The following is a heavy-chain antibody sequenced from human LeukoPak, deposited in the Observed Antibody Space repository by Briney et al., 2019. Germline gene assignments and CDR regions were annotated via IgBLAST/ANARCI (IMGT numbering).Heavy chain of an antibody. D-gene: IGHD6-6*01. Sequence: SETLSLTCTVSGGSISSGGYYWSWIRQHPGKGLEWIGYIYYSGSTYYNPSLKSRVTISVDTSKNQFSLKLSSVTAADTAVYYCASAVFGYSSSSEGNFDYWGQGTLVTVSS. CDR3: ASAVFGYSSSSEGNFDY. V-gene: IGHV4-31*03. CDR2: IYYSGST. J-gene: IGHJ4*02. CDR1: GGSISSGGYY.